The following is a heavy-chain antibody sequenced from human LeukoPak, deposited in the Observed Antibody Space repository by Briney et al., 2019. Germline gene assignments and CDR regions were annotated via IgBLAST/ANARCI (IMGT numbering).Heavy chain of an antibody. CDR2: INHSGRT. J-gene: IGHJ4*02. V-gene: IGHV4-34*01. CDR3: ARILLWLGELTHFDS. D-gene: IGHD3-10*01. CDR1: GGSFSGYY. Sequence: SETLSLACAVYGGSFSGYYWSWVRQPPGKGLEWIGEINHSGRTNYNPSLKSRVTISVDTSNNHFSLKLSSVTAADTAVYYCARILLWLGELTHFDSWGQGTLVTVSS.